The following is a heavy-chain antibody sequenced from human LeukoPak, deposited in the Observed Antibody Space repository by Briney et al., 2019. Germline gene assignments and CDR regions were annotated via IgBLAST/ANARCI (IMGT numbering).Heavy chain of an antibody. Sequence: ASVKVSCKASGYTFTNYYIHWVRQAPGQGLEWMGIINPSGGSTSYAQKFQGRVTMTRDTSTSTVYMELSSLRSEDTAVYYCARDLGGPWGYWGQGTLVTVSS. CDR3: ARDLGGPWGY. V-gene: IGHV1-46*01. CDR2: INPSGGST. CDR1: GYTFTNYY. J-gene: IGHJ4*02. D-gene: IGHD3-16*01.